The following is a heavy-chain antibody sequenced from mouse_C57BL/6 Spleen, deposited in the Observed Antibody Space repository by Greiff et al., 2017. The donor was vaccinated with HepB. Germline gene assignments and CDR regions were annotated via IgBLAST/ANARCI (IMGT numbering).Heavy chain of an antibody. CDR1: GYTFTSYW. V-gene: IGHV1-52*01. CDR3: ARSIYYGNYVDYAMDY. Sequence: VQLQQPGAELVRPGSSVKLSCKASGYTFTSYWMHWVKQRPIQGLEWIGNIDPSDSETHYNQKFKDKATLTVDKSSSTAYMQLSSLTSEDSAVYYCARSIYYGNYVDYAMDYWGQGTSVTVSS. D-gene: IGHD2-1*01. CDR2: IDPSDSET. J-gene: IGHJ4*01.